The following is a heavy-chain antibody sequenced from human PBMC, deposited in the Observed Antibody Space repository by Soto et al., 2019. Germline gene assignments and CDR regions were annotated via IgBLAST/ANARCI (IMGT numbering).Heavy chain of an antibody. D-gene: IGHD3-16*01. V-gene: IGHV2-5*01. CDR2: IYWHNDK. Sequence: QITLKESGPTLVKPTQTLTLTCTFSGFSLNTTAVGVGWIRQPPGKALEWLAIIYWHNDKRYNPSLKTRPTITKYTSKNLVVLKLTNMNPVDTATYFCAHKEGDDYVWGSYEEAFDIWGQGTMFTVSS. J-gene: IGHJ3*02. CDR1: GFSLNTTAVG. CDR3: AHKEGDDYVWGSYEEAFDI.